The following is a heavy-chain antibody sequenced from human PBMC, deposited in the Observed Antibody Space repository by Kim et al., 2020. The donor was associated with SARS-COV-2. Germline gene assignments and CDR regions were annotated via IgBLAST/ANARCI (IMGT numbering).Heavy chain of an antibody. CDR2: INHSGST. CDR3: ARGRGGSSPRYFYFDY. D-gene: IGHD2-2*01. Sequence: ETLSLTCAVYGGSFSGYYWSWIRQPPGKGLEWIGEINHSGSTNYNPSLKSRVTISVDTSKNQFSLKLSSVTAADTAVYYCARGRGGSSPRYFYFDYWGQGTLVTVSS. CDR1: GGSFSGYY. V-gene: IGHV4-34*01. J-gene: IGHJ4*02.